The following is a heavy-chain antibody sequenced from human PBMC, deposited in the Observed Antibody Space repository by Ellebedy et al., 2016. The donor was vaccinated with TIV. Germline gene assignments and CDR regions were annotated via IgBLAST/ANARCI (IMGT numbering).Heavy chain of an antibody. D-gene: IGHD1-1*01. Sequence: GESLKISCAASGFTFSNAWMSWVRQAPGKGLEWVSYIPRDSDAMSYADSVKGRFTISRDNAKNSLYLQMNSLRDADTAVYYCVRDLHWAFDIWGQGTVVTVSS. CDR1: GFTFSNAW. J-gene: IGHJ3*02. V-gene: IGHV3-48*02. CDR3: VRDLHWAFDI. CDR2: IPRDSDAM.